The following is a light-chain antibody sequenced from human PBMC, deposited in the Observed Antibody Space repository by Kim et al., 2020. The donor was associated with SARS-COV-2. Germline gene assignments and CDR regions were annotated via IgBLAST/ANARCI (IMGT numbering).Light chain of an antibody. J-gene: IGLJ3*02. CDR1: SLRSYY. CDR3: NSRDSNDNGV. V-gene: IGLV3-19*01. CDR2: GKN. Sequence: SSELTQDPAVSVALGQTVRITCQGDSLRSYYATWYQQKPGQAPILVIYGKNNRPSGIPDRFSGSSSGNTASLTLNGTQAGDEADYYCNSRDSNDNGVFGG.